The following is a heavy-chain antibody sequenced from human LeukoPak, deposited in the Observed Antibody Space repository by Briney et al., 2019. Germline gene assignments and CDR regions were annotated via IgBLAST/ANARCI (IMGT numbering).Heavy chain of an antibody. CDR2: INHSGST. CDR3: ARTRIAACGAYRY. D-gene: IGHD6-13*01. Sequence: SETLSLTCAVYGGSFSGYYWSWIRQPPGKGLEWIGEINHSGSTNYNPSLKSRVTISVDTSKNQLSLKLSSVTAADTAIYYCARTRIAACGAYRYWGQGTLVSVSS. CDR1: GGSFSGYY. V-gene: IGHV4-34*01. J-gene: IGHJ4*02.